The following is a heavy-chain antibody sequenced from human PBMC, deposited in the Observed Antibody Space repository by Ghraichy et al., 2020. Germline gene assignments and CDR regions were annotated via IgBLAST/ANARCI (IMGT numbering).Heavy chain of an antibody. D-gene: IGHD1-14*01. Sequence: ASVKVSCKASGDTFSNFDIIWVRQAAGQGLEWMGWMNPVSGNTNFIQKFRGRVTLTSDISISTAYMELSALISDDTAVYYCARGVRNLLFSEHWGHGTLVTVSS. V-gene: IGHV1-8*01. CDR2: MNPVSGNT. J-gene: IGHJ4*01. CDR1: GDTFSNFD. CDR3: ARGVRNLLFSEH.